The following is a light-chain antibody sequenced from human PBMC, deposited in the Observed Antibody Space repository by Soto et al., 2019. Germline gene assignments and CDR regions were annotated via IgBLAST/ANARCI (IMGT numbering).Light chain of an antibody. Sequence: ESVLTQSPGTLSLSPGGRATLSCRASQSVNSNYLAWYQQKPGQAPRLLIYETSTKATGIPGRFSGSGSGTDFTLTISRVEPQDFAVYYCQQYGSSPRYIFGQGTKVDIK. J-gene: IGKJ2*01. CDR3: QQYGSSPRYI. CDR2: ETS. CDR1: QSVNSNY. V-gene: IGKV3-20*01.